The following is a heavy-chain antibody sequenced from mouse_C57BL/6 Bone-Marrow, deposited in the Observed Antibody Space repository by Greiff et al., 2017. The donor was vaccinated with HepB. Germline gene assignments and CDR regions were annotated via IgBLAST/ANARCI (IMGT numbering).Heavy chain of an antibody. CDR3: ARDYYGSPYWYFDV. J-gene: IGHJ1*03. V-gene: IGHV1-81*01. D-gene: IGHD1-1*01. Sequence: QVQLQHSGAELARPGASVKLSCKASGYTFTSYGISWVKQRTGQGLEWIGEIYPRSGNTYYNEKFKGKATLTADKSSSTAYMELRSLTSEDSAVYFCARDYYGSPYWYFDVWGTGTTVTVSS. CDR1: GYTFTSYG. CDR2: IYPRSGNT.